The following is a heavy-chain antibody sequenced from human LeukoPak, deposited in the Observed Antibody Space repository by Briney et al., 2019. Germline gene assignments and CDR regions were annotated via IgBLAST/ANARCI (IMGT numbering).Heavy chain of an antibody. CDR1: GFTFSSYG. D-gene: IGHD2/OR15-2a*01. CDR2: IRYDGSNK. J-gene: IGHJ6*04. Sequence: GGSLRLSCAASGFTFSSYGMHWVRQAPGKGLEWVAFIRYDGSNKYYADSVKGRFTISRDNSKNTLYLQINSLRAEDTAVYYCAGHRYCNSPTCLPGVWGKGTTVTVSS. V-gene: IGHV3-30*02. CDR3: AGHRYCNSPTCLPGV.